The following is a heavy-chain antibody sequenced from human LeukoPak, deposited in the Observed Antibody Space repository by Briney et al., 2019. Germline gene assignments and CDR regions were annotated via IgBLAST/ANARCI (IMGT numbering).Heavy chain of an antibody. CDR3: ATGSRGDF. J-gene: IGHJ4*02. CDR2: IKRKSDGGTT. Sequence: GGSLRLSCAASGFTFSDAWMTSLRQAPGQGLERIGLIKRKSDGGTTQYGPPMKGRFTISRDDSKETLYLQMDSVKTEDTAVYYCATGSRGDFWGQGTLVSVSS. D-gene: IGHD2-2*01. CDR1: GFTFSDAW. V-gene: IGHV3-15*05.